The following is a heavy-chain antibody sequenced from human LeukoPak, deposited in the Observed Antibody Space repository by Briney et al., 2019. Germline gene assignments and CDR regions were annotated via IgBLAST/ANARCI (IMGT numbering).Heavy chain of an antibody. CDR2: INPHSGNT. D-gene: IGHD6-13*01. Sequence: ASVKVSCKASGYTFSAYYMHWVRQAPGQGLEWMGWINPHSGNTNYAQKFQGRVTMTRDTSISTAYMELSRLGSDDTAVYYCARDFSISWSNWFDPWGQGTLVTVSS. J-gene: IGHJ5*02. V-gene: IGHV1-2*02. CDR1: GYTFSAYY. CDR3: ARDFSISWSNWFDP.